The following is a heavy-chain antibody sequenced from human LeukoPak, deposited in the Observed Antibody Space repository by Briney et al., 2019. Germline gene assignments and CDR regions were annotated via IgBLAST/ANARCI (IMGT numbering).Heavy chain of an antibody. J-gene: IGHJ6*02. V-gene: IGHV3-43*02. CDR2: ISGDGGST. D-gene: IGHD5-24*01. CDR3: ATSHDRIGWLDYYYYGMDV. Sequence: GGSLRLSCAASGLTFDDYAMHWVRQAPGKGLEWVSLISGDGGSTYYADSVKGRFTISRDNSKNSLYLQMNSLRTEDTALYYFATSHDRIGWLDYYYYGMDVWGQGTTVTVSS. CDR1: GLTFDDYA.